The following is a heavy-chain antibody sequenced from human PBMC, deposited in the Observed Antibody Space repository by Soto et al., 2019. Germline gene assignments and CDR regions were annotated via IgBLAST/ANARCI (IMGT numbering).Heavy chain of an antibody. CDR3: AKYTGYESLFYFDS. Sequence: SETLSLTCIVSGGSISSDYWGWIRQPPGKGLEWIGYIFYAGAINYNPSLKSRVTISIDASEKQFSLNLTSVTAADTAFYYCAKYTGYESLFYFDSWGLGLQVTVSS. D-gene: IGHD5-12*01. V-gene: IGHV4-59*01. CDR2: IFYAGAI. CDR1: GGSISSDY. J-gene: IGHJ4*01.